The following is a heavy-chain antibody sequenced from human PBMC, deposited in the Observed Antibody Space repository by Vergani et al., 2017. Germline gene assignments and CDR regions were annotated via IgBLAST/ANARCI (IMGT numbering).Heavy chain of an antibody. CDR1: ADSISSGSDY. J-gene: IGHJ4*02. V-gene: IGHV4-39*01. CDR3: ARQRPGSGWSPGDFDD. CDR2: IYYSGLT. Sequence: QLQLQQSGPGLVKPSETLFLTCTVSADSISSGSDYWGWIRQPPGKSLEWIGSIYYSGLTYYNPSLKSRVAISVDTSKNQFSLKVNAVTAADTAVYFCARQRPGSGWSPGDFDDWGQGILVTVSS. D-gene: IGHD6-19*01.